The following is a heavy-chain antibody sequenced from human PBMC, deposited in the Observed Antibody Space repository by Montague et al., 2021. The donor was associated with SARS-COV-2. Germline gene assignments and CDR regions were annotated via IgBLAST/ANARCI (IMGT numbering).Heavy chain of an antibody. CDR2: INHSGST. J-gene: IGHJ3*01. CDR3: ARIGDGYNAPPGH. CDR1: VGSFSGYY. D-gene: IGHD5-24*01. V-gene: IGHV4-34*01. Sequence: SETLSLTCAVYVGSFSGYYWSWIRQPPGKGLEWIGEINHSGSTNYNPSLRSRITILVDTSKNQFSLKLSSVTAADTAVYYCARIGDGYNAPPGHWGQGTLVTVSS.